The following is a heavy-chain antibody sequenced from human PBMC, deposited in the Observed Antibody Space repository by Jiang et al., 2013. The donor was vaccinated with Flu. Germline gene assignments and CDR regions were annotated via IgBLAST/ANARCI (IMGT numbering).Heavy chain of an antibody. CDR2: IYHSGST. CDR3: ARSDSSGYYRASREGLFDY. D-gene: IGHD3-22*01. V-gene: IGHV4-38-2*02. J-gene: IGHJ4*02. Sequence: GSGLVKPSETLSLTCTVSGYSISSGYYWGWIRQPPGKGLEWIGSIYHSGSTYYNPSLKSRVTISVDTSKNQFSLKLSSVTAADTAVYYCARSDSSGYYRASREGLFDYWGQGTLVTVSS. CDR1: GYSISSGYY.